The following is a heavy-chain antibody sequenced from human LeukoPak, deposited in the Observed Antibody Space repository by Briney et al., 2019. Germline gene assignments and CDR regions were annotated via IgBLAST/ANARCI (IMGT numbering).Heavy chain of an antibody. V-gene: IGHV1-2*02. CDR2: INPNSGGT. J-gene: IGHJ5*02. D-gene: IGHD2-2*01. CDR1: GYTFTGYS. Sequence: ASVKVSCKASGYTFTGYSMHWVRQAPGQGLEWMGWINPNSGGTNYAQKFQGRVTMTTDTSTSTAYMELRSLRSDDTAVYYCARDPDIVVVPAAPQSARGYSYGYWFDPWGQGTLVTVSS. CDR3: ARDPDIVVVPAAPQSARGYSYGYWFDP.